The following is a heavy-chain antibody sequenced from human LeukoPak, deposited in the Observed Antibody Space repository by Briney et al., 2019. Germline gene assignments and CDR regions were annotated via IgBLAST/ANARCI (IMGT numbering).Heavy chain of an antibody. CDR1: GGSISSGGYY. J-gene: IGHJ4*02. CDR2: IYYSGST. CDR3: ARMSNAVGQQPLDY. Sequence: PSETLSLTCTVSGGSISSGGYYWSWIRQHPGKGLEWIGYIYYSGSTYYNPSLKSRVTISVDTSKNQFSLKLNSVTAADTAVYYCARMSNAVGQQPLDYWGQGTLVTVSS. V-gene: IGHV4-31*03. D-gene: IGHD6-13*01.